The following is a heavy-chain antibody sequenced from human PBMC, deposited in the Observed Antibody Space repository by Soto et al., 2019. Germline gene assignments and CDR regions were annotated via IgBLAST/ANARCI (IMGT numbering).Heavy chain of an antibody. CDR1: GFTFSSYA. Sequence: EVQLLESGGGLVRPGGSLRLSCGASGFTFSSYAMSWVRQAPGKGLEWVSGISGSGSRTYYADSVKGRYTISRDNTRNTLYLQMSSLGAEDTAIYYCAQDTYKSGPRNYFDYWGQGTLVTVSS. D-gene: IGHD1-1*01. J-gene: IGHJ4*02. V-gene: IGHV3-23*01. CDR3: AQDTYKSGPRNYFDY. CDR2: ISGSGSRT.